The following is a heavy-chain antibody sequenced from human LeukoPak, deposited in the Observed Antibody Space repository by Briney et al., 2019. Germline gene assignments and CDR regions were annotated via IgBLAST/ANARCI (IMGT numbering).Heavy chain of an antibody. CDR1: GFTFSSYA. Sequence: GGSLRLSRAASGFTFSSYAMSWVRQAPGKGLEWVSAISGSGGGTYYADSVKGRFTISRDNSKNTLYLQMNSLRAEDTAVYYCAKKAGAAAAGTGGYYFDYWGQGTLVTVSS. CDR2: ISGSGGGT. V-gene: IGHV3-23*01. J-gene: IGHJ4*02. CDR3: AKKAGAAAAGTGGYYFDY. D-gene: IGHD6-13*01.